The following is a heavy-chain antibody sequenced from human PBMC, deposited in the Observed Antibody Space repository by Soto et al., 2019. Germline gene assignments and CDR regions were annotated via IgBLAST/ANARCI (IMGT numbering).Heavy chain of an antibody. D-gene: IGHD1-1*01. CDR3: ARFTWNGRWFDP. J-gene: IGHJ5*02. V-gene: IGHV4-59*01. CDR2: IYSSGTT. CDR1: GGSISSYY. Sequence: SETLSLTCTVSGGSISSYYWTWIRQSPGKGLEWIGYIYSSGTTNYNPSLKSRITIPVDTSKNQFSLKLNSVTAADTAVYYCARFTWNGRWFDPWGQGTLDTVSS.